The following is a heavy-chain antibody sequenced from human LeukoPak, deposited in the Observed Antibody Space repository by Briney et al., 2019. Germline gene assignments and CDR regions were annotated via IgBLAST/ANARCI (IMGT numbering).Heavy chain of an antibody. J-gene: IGHJ3*02. CDR1: GYTFLDYY. V-gene: IGHV1-46*01. CDR2: INSSGGST. Sequence: ASVTVSFMASGYTFLDYYMHWVRQAPGQGGDWMGIINSSGGSTSYAQKFQGRVTMTRDTSTSTVYMELSSLRSEDTAVYYCARAGDYGGKPDAFDIWGQGTMVTVSS. D-gene: IGHD4-23*01. CDR3: ARAGDYGGKPDAFDI.